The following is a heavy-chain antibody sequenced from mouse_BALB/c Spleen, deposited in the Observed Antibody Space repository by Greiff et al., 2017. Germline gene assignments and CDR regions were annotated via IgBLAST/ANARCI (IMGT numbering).Heavy chain of an antibody. Sequence: EVHLVESGGDLVKPGGSLKLSCAASGFTFSSYGMSWVRQTPDKRLEWVATISSGGSYTYYPDSVKGRFTISRDNAKNTLYLQMSSLKSEDTAMYYCARHYYGSSFYAMDYWGQGTSVTVSS. J-gene: IGHJ4*01. V-gene: IGHV5-6*01. D-gene: IGHD1-1*01. CDR3: ARHYYGSSFYAMDY. CDR2: ISSGGSYT. CDR1: GFTFSSYG.